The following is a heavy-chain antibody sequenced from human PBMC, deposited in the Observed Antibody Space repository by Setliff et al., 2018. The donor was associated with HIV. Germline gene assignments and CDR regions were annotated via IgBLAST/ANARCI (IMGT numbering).Heavy chain of an antibody. V-gene: IGHV3-7*01. CDR2: MKQDGREK. CDR3: VSEAVAGVSFDY. D-gene: IGHD6-13*01. CDR1: GYTFTDYF. J-gene: IGHJ4*02. Sequence: SCKASGYTFTDYFIHWVRQAPGKGLEWVANMKQDGREKYYVDSVKGRFTISRDNAKKSLNLQMTSLRVEDTAVYYCVSEAVAGVSFDYWGQGTLVTVSS.